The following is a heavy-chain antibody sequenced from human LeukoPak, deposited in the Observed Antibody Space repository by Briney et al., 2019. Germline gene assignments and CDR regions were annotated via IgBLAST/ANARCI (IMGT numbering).Heavy chain of an antibody. J-gene: IGHJ5*02. CDR1: GYTFTSYD. CDR2: MNPNSGNT. V-gene: IGHV1-8*03. Sequence: GASVKVSCKASGYTFTSYDINWVRQATGQGLEWMGWMNPNSGNTGYAQKFQGRVTITRNTSISTAYMELSSLRSEDTAVYYCARGGYHDFWSGYSSNWFDPWGQGTLVTVSS. D-gene: IGHD3-3*01. CDR3: ARGGYHDFWSGYSSNWFDP.